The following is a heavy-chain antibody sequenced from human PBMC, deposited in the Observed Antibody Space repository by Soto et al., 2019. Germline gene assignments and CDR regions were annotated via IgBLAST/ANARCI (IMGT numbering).Heavy chain of an antibody. Sequence: EVQLVESGGGLVQPGGSLRLSCAASGFTFSSYWTSWVRQAPGKGLEWVANMKQDGIEKYYVDSVKGRFTISRDNAKNSLYLQMNSLRAEDTAVYYCARNPPMTRGNGMDVWGQGTTVTVSS. J-gene: IGHJ6*02. CDR1: GFTFSSYW. D-gene: IGHD3-10*01. CDR2: MKQDGIEK. CDR3: ARNPPMTRGNGMDV. V-gene: IGHV3-7*03.